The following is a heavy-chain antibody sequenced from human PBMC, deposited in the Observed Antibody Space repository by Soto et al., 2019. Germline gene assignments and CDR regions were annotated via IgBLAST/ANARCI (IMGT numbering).Heavy chain of an antibody. CDR1: GFTFSSYS. J-gene: IGHJ4*02. Sequence: GGSLRLSCAASGFTFSSYSMNWVRQAPGKGLEWVSAISSSSSYIYYADSVKGRFTISRDNAKNSLYLQMNSLRAEDTAVYYCARDVEDIVVVVAATPFGTFDYWGQGT. D-gene: IGHD2-15*01. CDR2: ISSSSSYI. CDR3: ARDVEDIVVVVAATPFGTFDY. V-gene: IGHV3-21*01.